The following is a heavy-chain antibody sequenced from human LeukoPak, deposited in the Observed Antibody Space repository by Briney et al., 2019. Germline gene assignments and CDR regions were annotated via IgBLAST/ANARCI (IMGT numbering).Heavy chain of an antibody. V-gene: IGHV3-23*01. D-gene: IGHD3-22*01. CDR2: ISGSSGST. CDR1: GSPVSSYA. CDR3: AKDRGYDSSGYGIDY. J-gene: IGHJ4*02. Sequence: GGSLRLSCAPAGSPVSSYAMNSVRQAPGEGLEWVSVISGSSGSTCYVDSVKGRFTISRDNSKNTLYLQMNSLRAEDTAVYSCAKDRGYDSSGYGIDYWGQGTLVTVSS.